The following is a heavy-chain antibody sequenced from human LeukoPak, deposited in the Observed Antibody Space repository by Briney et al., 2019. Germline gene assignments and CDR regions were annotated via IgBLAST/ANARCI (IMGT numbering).Heavy chain of an antibody. CDR2: ISYDGSNK. CDR3: AKSGGSLPGYYYYYGMDV. CDR1: GFTFSSYG. V-gene: IGHV3-30*18. J-gene: IGHJ6*02. D-gene: IGHD1-26*01. Sequence: GGSLRLSCAASGFTFSSYGMHWVRQAPGKGLEWVAVISYDGSNKYYADSVKGRFTISRDNSKNTLYLQMNSLRAEDTAVYYCAKSGGSLPGYYYYYGMDVWGQGTTVTVSS.